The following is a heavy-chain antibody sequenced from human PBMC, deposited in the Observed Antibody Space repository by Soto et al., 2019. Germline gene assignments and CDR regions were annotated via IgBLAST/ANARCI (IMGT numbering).Heavy chain of an antibody. CDR1: GGSISSYY. J-gene: IGHJ5*02. Sequence: SETLSLTCTVSGGSISSYYWSWIRQPPGKGLGWIGEINHSGSTNYNPSLKSRVTISVDTSKNQFSLKLSSVTAADTAVYYCARGYGSGSYNWFDPWGQGTLVTVSS. CDR3: ARGYGSGSYNWFDP. V-gene: IGHV4-34*01. D-gene: IGHD3-10*01. CDR2: INHSGST.